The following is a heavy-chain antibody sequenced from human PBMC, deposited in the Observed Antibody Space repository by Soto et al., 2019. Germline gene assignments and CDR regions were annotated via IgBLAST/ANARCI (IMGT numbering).Heavy chain of an antibody. CDR3: ARESEDLTSNFDY. V-gene: IGHV5-51*01. CDR2: IYPGDSEI. J-gene: IGHJ4*02. CDR1: GYSFTTYW. Sequence: PGESLKISCQASGYSFTTYWIAWVRQTPGRGLEWMGIIYPGDSEIKYSPSFDGQVTFSVDKSTSTAYLQWIGLRAEDTAVYYCARESEDLTSNFDYWGQGTLVTVSS.